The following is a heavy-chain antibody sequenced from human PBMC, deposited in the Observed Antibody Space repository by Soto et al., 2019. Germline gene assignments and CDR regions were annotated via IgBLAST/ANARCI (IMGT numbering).Heavy chain of an antibody. CDR3: AKNDWSVYPLGGF. V-gene: IGHV3-23*01. Sequence: EVQLLESGGGLVQPGGSLRLSCAVSGFSISSSAFSWVRQTPGKGLEWVSASSGGGGPTHYADSVRGRFTISRDNSKNTLYLKVNSLRAEDTAIYYCAKNDWSVYPLGGFWGRGALVSVS. CDR1: GFSISSSA. D-gene: IGHD3-3*01. CDR2: SSGGGGPT. J-gene: IGHJ1*01.